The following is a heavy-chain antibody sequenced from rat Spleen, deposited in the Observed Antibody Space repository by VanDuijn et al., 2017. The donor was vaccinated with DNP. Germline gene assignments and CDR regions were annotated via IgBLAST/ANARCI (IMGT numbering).Heavy chain of an antibody. Sequence: EVQLVESGGDLVQPGRSLKLSCVASGFTFNNYWMTWIRQVPGKGLEWVASISTGGGNTYYRDSVKGRFTISRDNAKNTQYRQMNSLRSEDTATYYCAKDRLGGYAMDAWGQGTSVTVSS. CDR1: GFTFNNYW. CDR3: AKDRLGGYAMDA. V-gene: IGHV5-31*01. D-gene: IGHD5-1*01. CDR2: ISTGGGNT. J-gene: IGHJ4*01.